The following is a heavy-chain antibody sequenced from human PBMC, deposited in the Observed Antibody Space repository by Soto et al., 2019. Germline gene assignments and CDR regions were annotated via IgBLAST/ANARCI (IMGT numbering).Heavy chain of an antibody. Sequence: SETLSLTCTVSGGSVSSGSYYWSWIRQPPGKGLEWIGYIYYSGSTNYNPSLKSRVTISVDTSKNQFSLKLSSVTAADTAVYYCARDDSSGYYYFDYWGQGTLVTVSS. CDR3: ARDDSSGYYYFDY. J-gene: IGHJ4*02. CDR1: GGSVSSGSYY. D-gene: IGHD3-22*01. V-gene: IGHV4-61*01. CDR2: IYYSGST.